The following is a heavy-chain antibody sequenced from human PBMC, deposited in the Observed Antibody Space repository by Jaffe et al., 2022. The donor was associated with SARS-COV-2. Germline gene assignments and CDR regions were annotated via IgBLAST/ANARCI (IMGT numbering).Heavy chain of an antibody. CDR2: IYSGGST. CDR3: AREAVVVVAATHRIIDY. CDR1: GFTVSSNY. Sequence: EVQLVESGGGLVQPGGSLRLSCAASGFTVSSNYMSWVRQAPGKGLEWVSVIYSGGSTYYADSVKGRFTISRDNSKNTLYLQMNSLRAEDTAVYYCAREAVVVVAATHRIIDYWGQGTLVTVSS. V-gene: IGHV3-66*02. D-gene: IGHD2-15*01. J-gene: IGHJ4*02.